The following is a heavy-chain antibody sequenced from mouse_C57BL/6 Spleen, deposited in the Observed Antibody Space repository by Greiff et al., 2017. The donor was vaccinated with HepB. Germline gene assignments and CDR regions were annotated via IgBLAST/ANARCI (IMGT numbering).Heavy chain of an antibody. CDR1: GFSLSTSGMG. J-gene: IGHJ4*01. CDR2: IYWDDDK. D-gene: IGHD1-1*01. CDR3: ARNGDYYGSLYYYAMDY. V-gene: IGHV8-12*01. Sequence: QVTLKVSGPGILQSSQTLSLTCSFSGFSLSTSGMGVSWIRQPSGKGLEWLAHIYWDDDKRYNPSLKSRLTISKDTSRNQVFLKITSVDTADTATYYCARNGDYYGSLYYYAMDYWGQGTSVTVSS.